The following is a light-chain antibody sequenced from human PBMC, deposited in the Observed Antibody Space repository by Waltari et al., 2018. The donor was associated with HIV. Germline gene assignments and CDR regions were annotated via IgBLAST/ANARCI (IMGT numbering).Light chain of an antibody. Sequence: QSVLTQPPSASGTPGQRITISCSGSSSNIGSNYVYCYQQLPGTAPKLLIYRNNQRPSGVPDRFSGSKSGTSASLAISGLRSEDEADYYCATWDDTLSGHVVFGGGTKLNVL. CDR1: SSNIGSNY. CDR3: ATWDDTLSGHVV. CDR2: RNN. V-gene: IGLV1-47*01. J-gene: IGLJ2*01.